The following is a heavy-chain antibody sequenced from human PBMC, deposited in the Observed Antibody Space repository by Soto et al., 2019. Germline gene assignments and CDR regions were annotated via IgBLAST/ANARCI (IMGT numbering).Heavy chain of an antibody. CDR1: GYTFTGYY. J-gene: IGHJ4*02. CDR2: IDPHSGGT. Sequence: QVQVVQSGAEVKKPGAAVKVSCKASGYTFTGYYIHWLRQAPGQGLEWMGWIDPHSGGTNYAQKFQGWVTMTRDTSISTAYMELTRLRTDDTALYYCARSSAWNYYFDYWGQGTLVTVSS. CDR3: ARSSAWNYYFDY. V-gene: IGHV1-2*04. D-gene: IGHD1-7*01.